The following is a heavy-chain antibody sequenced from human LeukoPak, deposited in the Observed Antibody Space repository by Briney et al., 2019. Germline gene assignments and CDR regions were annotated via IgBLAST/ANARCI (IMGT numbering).Heavy chain of an antibody. CDR3: GRDPNGDYVGAFEF. Sequence: GGSLRVSCVASEFTFASYAMTWVRLTPGKGLEWVSWIGGSGTYANYADSVRGRFTVSRDNSKYTLYLQMNSLRAEDTAIYYCGRDPNGDYVGAFEFWGQGTLVSVSS. V-gene: IGHV3-23*01. J-gene: IGHJ3*01. CDR2: IGGSGTYA. D-gene: IGHD4-17*01. CDR1: EFTFASYA.